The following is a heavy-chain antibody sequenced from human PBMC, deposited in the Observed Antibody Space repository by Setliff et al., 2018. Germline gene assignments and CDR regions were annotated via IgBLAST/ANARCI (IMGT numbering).Heavy chain of an antibody. CDR1: GGSISSSY. D-gene: IGHD3-22*01. CDR2: IYSSGGT. Sequence: SETLSLTCTVSGGSISSSYWSWIRQPPGKGLEWIGYIYSSGGTNNNPSLKSRATISVDTSKNQFSLKLSSVTAADTAVYYCARAAKYDSSGYYGFWFDPWGQGTLVTVSS. J-gene: IGHJ5*02. V-gene: IGHV4-59*01. CDR3: ARAAKYDSSGYYGFWFDP.